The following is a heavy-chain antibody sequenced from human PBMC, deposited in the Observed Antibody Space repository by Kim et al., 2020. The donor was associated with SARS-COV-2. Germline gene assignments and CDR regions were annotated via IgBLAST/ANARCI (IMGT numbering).Heavy chain of an antibody. J-gene: IGHJ6*02. CDR3: ARGPVLRFLEWSLWGDYYYGMDV. CDR1: GYTFTGYY. D-gene: IGHD3-3*01. V-gene: IGHV1-2*02. Sequence: ASVKVSCKASGYTFTGYYMHWVRQAPGQGLEWMGWINPNSGGTNYAQKFQGRVTMTRDTSISTAYMELSRLRSDDTAVYYCARGPVLRFLEWSLWGDYYYGMDVWGQGTTVTVSS. CDR2: INPNSGGT.